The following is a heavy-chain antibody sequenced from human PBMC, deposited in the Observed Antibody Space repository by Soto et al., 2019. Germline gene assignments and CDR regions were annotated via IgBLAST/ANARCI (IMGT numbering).Heavy chain of an antibody. CDR1: GGSISSYY. CDR2: IYTSGST. V-gene: IGHV4-4*07. Sequence: SETLSLTCTVSGGSISSYYWSWIRQPAGKGLEWIGRIYTSGSTNYNPSLKSRVTMSVDTSKNQFSLKLSSVTAADTAVYYCARDIGGVVPAFRWFDPWGQGTLVTVSS. J-gene: IGHJ5*02. D-gene: IGHD2-2*01. CDR3: ARDIGGVVPAFRWFDP.